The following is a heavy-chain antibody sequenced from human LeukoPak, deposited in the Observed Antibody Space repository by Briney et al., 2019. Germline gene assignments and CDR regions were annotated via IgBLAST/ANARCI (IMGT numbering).Heavy chain of an antibody. D-gene: IGHD1-1*01. CDR3: ARGGTRRQNWFDP. CDR2: INPNSGGT. CDR1: GYTFTVYY. J-gene: IGHJ5*02. V-gene: IGHV1-2*02. Sequence: ASVKISCKASGYTFTVYYMHWVRQAPGQGLEWMGWINPNSGGTNYAQKFQGRVTMTRDTSISTAYMELSRLRSDDTAVYYCARGGTRRQNWFDPWGQGTLVTVSS.